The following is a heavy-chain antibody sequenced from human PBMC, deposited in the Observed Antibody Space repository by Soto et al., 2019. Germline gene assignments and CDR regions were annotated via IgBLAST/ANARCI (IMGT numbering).Heavy chain of an antibody. V-gene: IGHV1-8*01. J-gene: IGHJ4*02. CDR2: MNPNSGNT. CDR3: FLPPAPTPPKSEIDH. Sequence: QVQLVQSGAEVKKPGASVKVSCKASGYTFTSYDINWVRQATGQGLEWMGWMNPNSGNTGYAQKFQGRVTMTRNTSISTAYLELTRLRSEDTAVYFCFLPPAPTPPKSEIDHWGQGTLVPLPS. CDR1: GYTFTSYD.